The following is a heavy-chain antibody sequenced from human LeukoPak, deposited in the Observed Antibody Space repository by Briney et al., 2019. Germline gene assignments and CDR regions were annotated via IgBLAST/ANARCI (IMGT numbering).Heavy chain of an antibody. CDR2: INPNSGGT. V-gene: IGHV1-2*02. Sequence: ASVKVSCKASRYTFTGYYMHWVRHAPGQGLEWMGWINPNSGGTNYAQKFQGRVTMTRDTSISTAYMELSRLRSDDTAVYYCARDLTPPDAFDIRGQGTMVTVSS. J-gene: IGHJ3*02. CDR1: RYTFTGYY. CDR3: ARDLTPPDAFDI.